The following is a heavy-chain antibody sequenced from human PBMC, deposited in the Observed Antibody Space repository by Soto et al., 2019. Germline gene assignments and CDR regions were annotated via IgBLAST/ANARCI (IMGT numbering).Heavy chain of an antibody. Sequence: ASETLSLTCAVSGASISSYYWSWIRQTPEKGLEWIGYIYFSGSTNYNPSLTIRVTISVDTSKNQFSLKLNSVTAADTAVYYCARVDYDSVWGSYRYTVPGAFDYWGQGALVTVSS. J-gene: IGHJ4*02. CDR3: ARVDYDSVWGSYRYTVPGAFDY. D-gene: IGHD3-16*02. CDR2: IYFSGST. V-gene: IGHV4-59*13. CDR1: GASISSYY.